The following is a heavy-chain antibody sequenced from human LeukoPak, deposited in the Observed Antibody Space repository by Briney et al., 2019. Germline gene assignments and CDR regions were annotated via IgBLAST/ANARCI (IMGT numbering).Heavy chain of an antibody. CDR1: GGSFRGYY. CDR3: ARGRWGYYDRSGYPFDY. Sequence: SETLSLTCAVYGGSFRGYYWGWIRQPPGKGLEWLGEINHSGSTNYNPSLKSRVTISVDTSKNQFSLKMSSVTAADTAVYYRARGRWGYYDRSGYPFDYWGQGTLVTVSS. J-gene: IGHJ4*02. CDR2: INHSGST. V-gene: IGHV4-34*01. D-gene: IGHD3-22*01.